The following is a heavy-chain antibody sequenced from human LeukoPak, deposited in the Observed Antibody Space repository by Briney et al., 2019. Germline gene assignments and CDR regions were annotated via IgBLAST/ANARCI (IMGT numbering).Heavy chain of an antibody. J-gene: IGHJ4*02. V-gene: IGHV4-61*02. Sequence: PSETLSLTCTVSGGSISSGSYYWSWIRQPAGKGLEWIGRIYTSGSTNYNPSLKSRVTISVDTSKNHFSPKLSSVTAADTAVYYCARARYSAFDYWGQGTLVTVSS. CDR2: IYTSGST. D-gene: IGHD2-15*01. CDR3: ARARYSAFDY. CDR1: GGSISSGSYY.